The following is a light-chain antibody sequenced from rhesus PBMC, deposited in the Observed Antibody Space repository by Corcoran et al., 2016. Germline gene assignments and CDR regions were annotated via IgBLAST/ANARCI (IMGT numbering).Light chain of an antibody. CDR2: AAS. CDR1: QTISTY. CDR3: QQHYSLPLT. J-gene: IGKJ4*01. V-gene: IGKV1-44*03. Sequence: DIQMTQSPSSLSASVGDRVTITCRASQTISTYLAWYQQKPGKVPKLLIFAASPLQSGVPSRFSGSGSGTDFTLTISRLQPEDFATYYCQQHYSLPLTFGGGTSVELK.